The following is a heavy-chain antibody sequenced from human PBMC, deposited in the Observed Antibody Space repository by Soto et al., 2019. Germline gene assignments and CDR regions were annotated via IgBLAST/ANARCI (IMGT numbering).Heavy chain of an antibody. CDR3: ARSSQQGWYFNY. CDR2: IHYSGST. V-gene: IGHV4-31*03. Sequence: SETLSLTCTVSGASISSRGYYWSWIRQHPGKGLEWIGYIHYSGSTYYNPSLRSRGTISVDTSKNQFSLKLSSVPAADTAVYYCARSSQQGWYFNYWGQGTLVTVSS. CDR1: GASISSRGYY. D-gene: IGHD6-19*01. J-gene: IGHJ4*02.